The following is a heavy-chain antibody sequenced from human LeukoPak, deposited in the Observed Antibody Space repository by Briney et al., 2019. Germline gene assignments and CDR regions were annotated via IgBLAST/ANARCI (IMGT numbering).Heavy chain of an antibody. D-gene: IGHD5-18*01. CDR1: AYSFTGYY. Sequence: ASVKVSCKDSAYSFTGYYMHWVRQAPGEGREWMGWINPNSGGTNYAQKFQGRVTMTRDTSISTAYMGLSRLRSDDTAGYYCAREMGYSYGRQKFDYWGQGTLVTVSS. J-gene: IGHJ4*02. V-gene: IGHV1-2*02. CDR3: AREMGYSYGRQKFDY. CDR2: INPNSGGT.